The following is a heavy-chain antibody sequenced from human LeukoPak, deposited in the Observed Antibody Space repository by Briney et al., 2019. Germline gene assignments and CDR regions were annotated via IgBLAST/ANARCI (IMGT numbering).Heavy chain of an antibody. CDR1: GGTFSSYA. V-gene: IGHV1-46*01. CDR2: INPLT. D-gene: IGHD3/OR15-3a*01. Sequence: GASVKVSCKASGGTFSSYAISWVRQAPGQGLEWMGIINPLTNYAQKFQGRVTMTRDTSTSTVYMELSSLRSEDTAVYYCARWTNTYLDYWGQGTLVTVSS. J-gene: IGHJ4*02. CDR3: ARWTNTYLDY.